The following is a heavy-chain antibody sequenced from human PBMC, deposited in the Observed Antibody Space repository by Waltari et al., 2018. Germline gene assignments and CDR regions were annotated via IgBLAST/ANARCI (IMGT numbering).Heavy chain of an antibody. D-gene: IGHD2-15*01. Sequence: QVQLVQSGAEVKKPGSSVKVSCKASGGTFSSYTISWVRQAPGQGLEWMGRIIPILGIENYEQKFQGRVTITADKSTSTAYMELSSLRSEDTAVYYCAREGGGKLGYWGQGTLVTVSS. CDR1: GGTFSSYT. V-gene: IGHV1-69*08. CDR2: IIPILGIE. J-gene: IGHJ4*02. CDR3: AREGGGKLGY.